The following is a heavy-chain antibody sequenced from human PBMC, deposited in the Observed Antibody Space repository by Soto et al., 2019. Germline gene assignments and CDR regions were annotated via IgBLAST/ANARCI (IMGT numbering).Heavy chain of an antibody. D-gene: IGHD5-18*01. V-gene: IGHV3-30-3*01. J-gene: IGHJ6*02. Sequence: LRLSCAASGFTFSSYAMHWVRQAPGKALEWVAVISYDGSNKYYADSVKGRFTISRDNSKNTLYLQMNSLRAEDTAVYYCARSRGYSYAGYYYYYGMDVWGQGTTVTVSS. CDR3: ARSRGYSYAGYYYYYGMDV. CDR2: ISYDGSNK. CDR1: GFTFSSYA.